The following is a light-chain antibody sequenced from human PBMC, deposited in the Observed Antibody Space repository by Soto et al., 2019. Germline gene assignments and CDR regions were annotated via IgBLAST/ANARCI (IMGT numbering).Light chain of an antibody. V-gene: IGKV1-5*01. CDR3: HQYKTYST. CDR2: DAS. CDR1: QGISSW. J-gene: IGKJ1*01. Sequence: DIQMTQSPSSVSASVGDRVTITCRASQGISSWLAWYQQKPGKAPKLLIYDASTLESGVSSRFSGTGSETECTLTITDLQADDLATYFCHQYKTYSTFGQGTKVDIK.